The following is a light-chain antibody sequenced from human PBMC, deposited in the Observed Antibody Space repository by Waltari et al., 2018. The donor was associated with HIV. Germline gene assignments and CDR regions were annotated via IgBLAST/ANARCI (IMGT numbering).Light chain of an antibody. CDR2: GNS. CDR1: SSHIGAGYD. Sequence: QSVVTQPPSVSGAPGQRVTISCTASSSHIGAGYDLHSSQQLPVTAPNLLIYGNSNRPSGVPDRFSGSKSGTSASLAITGLQAEDEADYYCQSYDSSLSGSDVVFGGGTELTVL. CDR3: QSYDSSLSGSDVV. V-gene: IGLV1-40*01. J-gene: IGLJ2*01.